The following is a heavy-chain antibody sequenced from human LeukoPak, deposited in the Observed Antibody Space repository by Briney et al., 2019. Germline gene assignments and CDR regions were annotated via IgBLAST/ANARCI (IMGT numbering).Heavy chain of an antibody. Sequence: GGSLRLSCAASGFSFSDYSMDWVRQAPGKGLEWVSYISSSSRYIYYADSVRGRFTISRDNAENSLYLQMNGLRAEGTAVYYCVRDRGDSGWYIADFDYWGQGTLVTVSS. CDR3: VRDRGDSGWYIADFDY. D-gene: IGHD6-19*01. J-gene: IGHJ4*02. V-gene: IGHV3-21*01. CDR2: ISSSSRYI. CDR1: GFSFSDYS.